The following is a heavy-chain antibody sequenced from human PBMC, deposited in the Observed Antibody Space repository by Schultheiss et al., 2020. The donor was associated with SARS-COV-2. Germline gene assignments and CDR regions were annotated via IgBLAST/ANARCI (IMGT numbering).Heavy chain of an antibody. CDR1: GFTFSGYW. V-gene: IGHV3-7*03. J-gene: IGHJ6*02. CDR2: IKQDGSEK. Sequence: GGSLRLSCAASGFTFSGYWMSWVRQAPGKGLEWVANIKQDGSEKYHLDSVKGRFTISRDNSKNTLYLQLNSVRADDTAVYYCAKDLSAGAYYYLYFGLDVWGQGTTVTVSS. CDR3: AKDLSAGAYYYLYFGLDV.